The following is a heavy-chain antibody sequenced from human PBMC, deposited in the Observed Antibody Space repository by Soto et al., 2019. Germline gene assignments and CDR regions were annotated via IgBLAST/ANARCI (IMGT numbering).Heavy chain of an antibody. CDR2: ISAYNGNT. D-gene: IGHD6-13*01. CDR3: ARGKYSSSWYPWFDP. CDR1: GYTFISYG. Sequence: QVQLVQSGAEVKKPGASVKVSCKASGYTFISYGISWVRQAPGQGLEWMGWISAYNGNTKYAQKLQGRVFMTTDTSTKIAYMELRSLRSDDTAVYYWARGKYSSSWYPWFDPWGQGTLVTVSS. J-gene: IGHJ5*02. V-gene: IGHV1-18*01.